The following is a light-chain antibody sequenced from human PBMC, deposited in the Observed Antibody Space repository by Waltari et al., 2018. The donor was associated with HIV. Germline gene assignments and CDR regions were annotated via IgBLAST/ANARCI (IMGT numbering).Light chain of an antibody. CDR1: SSDVGGFNY. Sequence: QPALTQPASVSGSPGQSIPIPCTGPSSDVGGFNYVSWYQQHPGKAPKLMIYEVSNRPSGVSNRFSGSKSGNTASLTISGLQAEDEADYYCSSYTSSSLVVFGGGTKLTVL. CDR3: SSYTSSSLVV. CDR2: EVS. J-gene: IGLJ2*01. V-gene: IGLV2-14*01.